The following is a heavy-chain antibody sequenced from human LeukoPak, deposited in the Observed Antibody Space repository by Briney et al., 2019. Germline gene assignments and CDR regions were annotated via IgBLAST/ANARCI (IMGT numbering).Heavy chain of an antibody. CDR3: ARGASSWEYTTFDV. V-gene: IGHV3-23*01. Sequence: GGSLRLSCGASGFQFTIYDVHWVRQARGKALVGVSTIGGRGVTKFYADSVEGRFTLSRDKSKNALFLQMNSLRAEDMAIYYCARGASSWEYTTFDVWGQRTIVTLSS. D-gene: IGHD6-13*01. CDR1: GFQFTIYD. J-gene: IGHJ3*01. CDR2: IGGRGVTK.